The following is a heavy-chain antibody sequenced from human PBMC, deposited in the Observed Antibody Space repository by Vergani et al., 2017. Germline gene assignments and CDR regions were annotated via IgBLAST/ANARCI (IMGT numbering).Heavy chain of an antibody. Sequence: DVQLVESGGGLVQPGRSLRLSCAASGFTFDDYAMHWVRHAPGKGLEWVSGISWNSGSIGYADSVKGRFTISRDNAKNSLYLQMNSLRAEDTALYYCAKVSSGPFDYCGQGTLVIVSS. J-gene: IGHJ4*02. D-gene: IGHD3-3*01. CDR2: ISWNSGSI. CDR3: AKVSSGPFDY. V-gene: IGHV3-9*01. CDR1: GFTFDDYA.